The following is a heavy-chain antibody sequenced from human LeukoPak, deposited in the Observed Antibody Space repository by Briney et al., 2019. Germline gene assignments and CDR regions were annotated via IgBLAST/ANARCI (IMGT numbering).Heavy chain of an antibody. Sequence: GASLQISCQGSGSIFTSYWNGWGRKLPGKGVEWMGSIYPGDSDTRYTPSSQRQVTISAAQSISPAYLQWSSLKASDPPMYCCARGVRGYYDCSGYPRDFDSCGPGTLVTVSS. CDR2: IYPGDSDT. V-gene: IGHV5-51*01. CDR1: GSIFTSYW. J-gene: IGHJ4*02. D-gene: IGHD3-22*01. CDR3: ARGVRGYYDCSGYPRDFDS.